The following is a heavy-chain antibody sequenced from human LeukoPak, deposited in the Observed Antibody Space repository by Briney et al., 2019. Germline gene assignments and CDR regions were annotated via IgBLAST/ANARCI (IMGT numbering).Heavy chain of an antibody. CDR2: INHSGST. CDR3: ARGLTTVTTFNWFDP. D-gene: IGHD4-17*01. CDR1: GGSFSGYF. V-gene: IGHV4-34*01. J-gene: IGHJ5*02. Sequence: SETLSLTCAVYGGSFSGYFWSWTRQPPGEGLEWIGEINHSGSTNYNPSLKSRVTISVDTSKNQFSLKLSSVTAADTAVYSCARGLTTVTTFNWFDPWGQGTLVAVSS.